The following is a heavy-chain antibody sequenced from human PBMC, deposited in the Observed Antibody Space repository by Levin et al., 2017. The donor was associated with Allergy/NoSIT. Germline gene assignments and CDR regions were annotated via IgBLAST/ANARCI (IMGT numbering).Heavy chain of an antibody. D-gene: IGHD4-17*01. CDR3: AKDIFGDYGGPDY. CDR2: IGGGAGNT. Sequence: GGSLRLSCAASGFTFTTYAMTWVRQAPGKGLEWVSSIGGGAGNTNYADSVKGRFTISRDKSKNILYLQMNSLRAEDTAVYYCAKDIFGDYGGPDYWGQGTLVTVSS. CDR1: GFTFTTYA. J-gene: IGHJ4*02. V-gene: IGHV3-23*01.